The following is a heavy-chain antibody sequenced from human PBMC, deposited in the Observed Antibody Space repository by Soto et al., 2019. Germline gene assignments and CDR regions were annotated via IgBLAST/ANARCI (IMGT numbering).Heavy chain of an antibody. J-gene: IGHJ4*02. Sequence: QVQLVESGGGVVQPGRSLRLSCAASGFIFRNFGMHWVRRAPGKGLEGVAVISGDGNDKYYPDSMKGRFTISRDNFNNTLYLQLNRLRPEDTAVYHCVQGASTAHQPLDSWGQGVLVTVSS. D-gene: IGHD1-26*01. CDR3: VQGASTAHQPLDS. CDR2: ISGDGNDK. CDR1: GFIFRNFG. V-gene: IGHV3-30*03.